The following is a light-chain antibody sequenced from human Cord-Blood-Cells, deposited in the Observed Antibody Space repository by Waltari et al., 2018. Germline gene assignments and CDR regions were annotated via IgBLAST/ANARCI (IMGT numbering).Light chain of an antibody. CDR1: SSAAGGYNY. CDR3: SSYTSSSTYV. CDR2: DVS. Sequence: QSALTQPASVSGSPGQSITISCTGTSSAAGGYNYVSWYQQHPGTAPKLMIYDVSKRPSGVSNRFSGSKSSNTASLTISGLQAEDEADYYCSSYTSSSTYVFGTGTKVTVL. J-gene: IGLJ1*01. V-gene: IGLV2-14*01.